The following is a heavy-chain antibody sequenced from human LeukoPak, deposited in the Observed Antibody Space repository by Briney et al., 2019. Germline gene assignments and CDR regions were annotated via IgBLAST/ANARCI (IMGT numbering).Heavy chain of an antibody. J-gene: IGHJ1*01. CDR2: INSNSGAT. V-gene: IGHV1-2*06. Sequence: ASVKVSCKASGYTFTGYQMHWVRQAPGQGLEWIGRINSNSGATNYAQKFPGRVTMTRDTSISTAYMELSRLRSDDTAVYYCASPRISGDSSGYYDTLQYWGQGTLVTVSS. CDR1: GYTFTGYQ. CDR3: ASPRISGDSSGYYDTLQY. D-gene: IGHD3-22*01.